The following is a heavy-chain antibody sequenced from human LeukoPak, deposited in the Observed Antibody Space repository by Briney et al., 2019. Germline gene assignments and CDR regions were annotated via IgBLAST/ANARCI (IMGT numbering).Heavy chain of an antibody. CDR2: IWYDGSYT. CDR1: GFTCSSYG. D-gene: IGHD5/OR15-5a*01. V-gene: IGHV3-33*01. CDR3: ARDRSTTHFDY. Sequence: GRSLRLSCAASGFTCSSYGMHWVREAPGKGLEGVAMIWYDGSYTYYADSVKGRFTISRDNSKNTLFLQMDSLSAEDTAVYYCARDRSTTHFDYWGQGTLVTVSS. J-gene: IGHJ4*02.